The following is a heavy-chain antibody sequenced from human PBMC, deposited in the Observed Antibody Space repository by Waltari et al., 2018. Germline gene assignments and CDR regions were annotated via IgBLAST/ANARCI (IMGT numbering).Heavy chain of an antibody. D-gene: IGHD2-2*01. CDR1: AGSISSGGYY. J-gene: IGHJ6*02. CDR2: IYYSGST. CDR3: ARGRWGLEVPFGMDV. V-gene: IGHV4-31*03. Sequence: QVQLQESGPGLVKPSQTLSLTCPVSAGSISSGGYYWRWIRQHPGKGLEWIGYIYYSGSTYYNPSLKSRVTISVDTSKNQFSLKLSSVTAADTAVYYCARGRWGLEVPFGMDVWGQGTTVTVSS.